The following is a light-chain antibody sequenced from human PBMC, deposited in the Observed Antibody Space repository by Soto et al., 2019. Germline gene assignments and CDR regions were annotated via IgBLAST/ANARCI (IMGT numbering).Light chain of an antibody. Sequence: IQMTQSPSSLSASVGDGVTITCRASQGIGNDLGWYQQKPGKAPKLLIYAASSLQSGVPSRFSGSGSGTEFTLTISSLQPDDFATYYCQHYSSYSRTFGQGTKVDIK. V-gene: IGKV1-17*01. CDR2: AAS. CDR1: QGIGND. CDR3: QHYSSYSRT. J-gene: IGKJ1*01.